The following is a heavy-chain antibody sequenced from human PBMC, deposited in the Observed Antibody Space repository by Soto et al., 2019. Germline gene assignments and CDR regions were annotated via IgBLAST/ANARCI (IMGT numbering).Heavy chain of an antibody. CDR2: ISSSSSYI. J-gene: IGHJ3*01. Sequence: EMQLVESGGGLVKPGGSLRLSCAASGFTFSSYSMNWVRQAPGKGLEWVSSISSSSSYIYYADSVKGRFTISRDNAKNSLYLQMNSLRTEDTAVYYCARDREGVGAGLFWGQGTLVTVSS. CDR1: GFTFSSYS. V-gene: IGHV3-21*01. D-gene: IGHD1-26*01. CDR3: ARDREGVGAGLF.